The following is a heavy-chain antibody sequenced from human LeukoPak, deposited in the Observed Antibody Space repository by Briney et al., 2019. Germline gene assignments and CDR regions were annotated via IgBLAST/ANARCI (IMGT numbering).Heavy chain of an antibody. CDR3: ARDLLGPVDY. CDR1: GGTFSSYA. CDR2: ISAYNGNT. V-gene: IGHV1-18*01. J-gene: IGHJ4*02. D-gene: IGHD3-16*01. Sequence: ASVKVSCKASGGTFSSYAISWVRQAPGQGLEWMGWISAYNGNTNYAQKLQGRVTMTTDTSTSTAYMELRSLRSDDTAVYYCARDLLGPVDYWGQGTLVTVSS.